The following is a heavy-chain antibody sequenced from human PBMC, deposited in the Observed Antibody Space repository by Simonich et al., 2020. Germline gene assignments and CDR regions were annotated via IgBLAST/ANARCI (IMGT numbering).Heavy chain of an antibody. CDR3: ARDLRGSYYYYYYMDV. D-gene: IGHD1-26*01. J-gene: IGHJ6*03. V-gene: IGHV1-2*02. CDR1: GYTFTGYY. CDR2: SNPTRGGT. Sequence: QVQLVQSGAEVKKPGASVKVSCKASGYTFTGYYMHWVRQAPGQGLEGRGWSNPTRGGTNYAQKFQGRVTMTRDTSISTAYMELSRLRSDDTAVYYCARDLRGSYYYYYYMDVWGKGTTVTVSS.